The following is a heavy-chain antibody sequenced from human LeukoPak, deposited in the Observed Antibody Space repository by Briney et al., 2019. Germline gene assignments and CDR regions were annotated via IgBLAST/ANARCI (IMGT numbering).Heavy chain of an antibody. CDR2: INSDGSST. V-gene: IGHV3-74*01. CDR1: GFTFNTYW. J-gene: IGHJ3*02. CDR3: AKAADYDTDAFYI. Sequence: PGGSLRLSCAASGFTFNTYWMHWVRQAPGKGLVWVSRINSDGSSTNYADSVKGRFTISRDNAKNTLSLQMNSLRAEDTAVYYCAKAADYDTDAFYIWGQGTMVTVSS. D-gene: IGHD4/OR15-4a*01.